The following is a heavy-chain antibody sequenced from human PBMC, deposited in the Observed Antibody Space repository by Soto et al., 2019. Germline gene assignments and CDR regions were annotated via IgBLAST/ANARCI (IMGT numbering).Heavy chain of an antibody. V-gene: IGHV3-64D*08. J-gene: IGHJ6*02. CDR2: ISSNGGST. CDR1: GFTFSSYA. D-gene: IGHD3-10*01. CDR3: VKKEGITMVRGVIPKMPGDYYGMDV. Sequence: GGSLRLSCSASGFTFSSYAMHWVRQAPGKGLEYVSAISSNGGSTYYADSVKGRFTISRDNSKNTLYLQMSSLRAEDTAVYYCVKKEGITMVRGVIPKMPGDYYGMDVWGQGTTVTVSS.